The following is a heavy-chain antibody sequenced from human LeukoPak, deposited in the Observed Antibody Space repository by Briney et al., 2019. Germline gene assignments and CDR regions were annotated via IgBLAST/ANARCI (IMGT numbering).Heavy chain of an antibody. CDR2: IFHAGNT. J-gene: IGHJ6*03. D-gene: IGHD6-6*01. CDR3: ARQGGSSSPYYYYMDV. Sequence: SETLSLTCDVSGYSITSGYYWGWFRLPPGKGLEWIGNIFHAGNTYYNPSLRSRVTISVDTSKNQFSLRLTSVTAADTAVYYCARQGGSSSPYYYYMDVWGKGTTVTVSS. CDR1: GYSITSGYY. V-gene: IGHV4-38-2*01.